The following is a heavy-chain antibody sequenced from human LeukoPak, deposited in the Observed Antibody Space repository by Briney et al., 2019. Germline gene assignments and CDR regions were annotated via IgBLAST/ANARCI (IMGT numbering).Heavy chain of an antibody. V-gene: IGHV3-7*01. CDR2: IKEDETEN. Sequence: GGSLRLSWAASGFAFCSLWLMWLRQAPGKGRVGGANIKEDETENYSVDSVNGRFTGSRENARNSLYLQINSLRAEDTAVYDGARDRGYPSYMDVWGKGTTVTVSS. D-gene: IGHD3-10*01. J-gene: IGHJ6*03. CDR3: ARDRGYPSYMDV. CDR1: GFAFCSLW.